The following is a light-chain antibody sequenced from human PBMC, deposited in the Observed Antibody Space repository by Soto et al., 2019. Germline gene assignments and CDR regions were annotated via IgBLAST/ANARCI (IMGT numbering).Light chain of an antibody. Sequence: QPVLTQPPSVSGAPGQRVTISFTGSSSNIGAGYDVHWYQQLPGTDPKLLIYGNSNRPSGVPDRFSGSKSGTSASLAITGLQAEDEADYYCQSYDSSLSGSVFGGGTKVTVL. CDR3: QSYDSSLSGSV. CDR1: SSNIGAGYD. J-gene: IGLJ3*02. V-gene: IGLV1-40*01. CDR2: GNS.